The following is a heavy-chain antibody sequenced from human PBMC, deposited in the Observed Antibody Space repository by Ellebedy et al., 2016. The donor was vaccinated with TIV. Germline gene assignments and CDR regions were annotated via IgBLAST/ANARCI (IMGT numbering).Heavy chain of an antibody. CDR1: GYTFTSYG. V-gene: IGHV1-18*01. Sequence: AASVKVSCKASGYTFTSYGVSWVRQAPGQGLEWMGWISAYNGNTNYAQKLQGRVTMTTDTSTGTAYMELRSLISDDTAVYYCATSPTPTPYSYGPQTYWGQGTLVTVSS. CDR2: ISAYNGNT. D-gene: IGHD5-18*01. CDR3: ATSPTPTPYSYGPQTY. J-gene: IGHJ4*02.